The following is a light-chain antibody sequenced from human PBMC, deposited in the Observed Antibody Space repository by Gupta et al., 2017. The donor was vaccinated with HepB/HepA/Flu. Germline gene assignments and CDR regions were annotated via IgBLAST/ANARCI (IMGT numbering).Light chain of an antibody. Sequence: DTELTQSPSFLSASVVDRVTITFRASQGMNHYLIWYQQKPGKAPELLIYAASTVQSGVPSRFSCSGSGTEFTLTISCLRPEDYATCHCRQRDSFPITFGGATKVEIK. V-gene: IGKV1-9*01. CDR2: AAS. CDR3: RQRDSFPIT. CDR1: QGMNHY. J-gene: IGKJ4*01.